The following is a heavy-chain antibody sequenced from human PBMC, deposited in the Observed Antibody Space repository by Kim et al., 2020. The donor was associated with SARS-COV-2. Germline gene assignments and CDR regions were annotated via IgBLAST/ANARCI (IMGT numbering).Heavy chain of an antibody. D-gene: IGHD6-19*01. V-gene: IGHV4-59*08. CDR1: GGSISRYY. CDR2: IYNSGST. CDR3: ARHFTGWGFDY. J-gene: IGHJ4*02. Sequence: SETLSLTCTVPGGSISRYYWSWIRQPPGKGLEWIGYIYNSGSTNYNPSLKSRVTISLDTSKDQFSLKLSSVTAADTAVYYCARHFTGWGFDYWGQGTLVTVSS.